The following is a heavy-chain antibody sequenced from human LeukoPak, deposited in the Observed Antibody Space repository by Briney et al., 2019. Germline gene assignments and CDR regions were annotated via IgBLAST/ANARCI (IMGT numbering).Heavy chain of an antibody. V-gene: IGHV3-7*04. Sequence: PGGSLRLSCVASGVTFRSYWMNWVRQAPGRGLEWVASIKEDGSDKFYVASVKGRLTVSRDNAKNSLFLQMNSLRAEDTAVYYCARARFLDYGMDVWGQGATVTVSS. D-gene: IGHD2/OR15-2a*01. CDR3: ARARFLDYGMDV. CDR1: GVTFRSYW. CDR2: IKEDGSDK. J-gene: IGHJ6*02.